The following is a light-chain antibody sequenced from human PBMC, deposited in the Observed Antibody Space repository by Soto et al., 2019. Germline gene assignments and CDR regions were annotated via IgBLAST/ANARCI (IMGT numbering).Light chain of an antibody. V-gene: IGLV2-14*03. CDR3: SSFTSSMTNV. CDR2: DVG. Sequence: QSVLTQPASVSGSPGESITISCTGTSSDVGGYNSVSWYQHHPGKAPKLIPYDVGDRPSGVSYRFSGSKSGNTASLTISGLQAADEADYFCSSFTSSMTNVFGSGTKVTVL. CDR1: SSDVGGYNS. J-gene: IGLJ1*01.